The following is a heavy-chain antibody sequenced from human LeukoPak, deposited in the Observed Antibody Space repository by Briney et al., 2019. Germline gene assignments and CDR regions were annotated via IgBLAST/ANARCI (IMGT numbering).Heavy chain of an antibody. D-gene: IGHD4-17*01. CDR2: IYHSGST. J-gene: IGHJ5*02. Sequence: KPSETLSLTCTVSGGSISSGGYYWSWIRQPPGKGLEWIGYIYHSGSTYYNPSLKSRVTISVDRSKNQFSLKLSSVTAADTAVYYCARVRTTVTIWVYNWFDPWGQGTLVTVSS. V-gene: IGHV4-30-2*01. CDR1: GGSISSGGYY. CDR3: ARVRTTVTIWVYNWFDP.